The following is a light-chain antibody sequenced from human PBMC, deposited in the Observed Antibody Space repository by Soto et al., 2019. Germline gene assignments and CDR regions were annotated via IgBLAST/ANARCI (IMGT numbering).Light chain of an antibody. CDR1: SSDVGGYNY. V-gene: IGLV2-14*01. Sequence: QSALTQPASVSGSPGQSITISCTGTSSDVGGYNYVSWYQQHPGKAPKLMIYEVSNRPSGVSNRFSGSKSGNTASLTISGLQAEDDADYCCSSYTSSSTRVFGTGTKVTVL. J-gene: IGLJ1*01. CDR3: SSYTSSSTRV. CDR2: EVS.